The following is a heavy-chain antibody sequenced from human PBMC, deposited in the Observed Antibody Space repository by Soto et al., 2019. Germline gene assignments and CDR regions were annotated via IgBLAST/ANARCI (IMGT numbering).Heavy chain of an antibody. V-gene: IGHV3-23*01. CDR3: AKHRWDNYYHTRGRNDMDV. J-gene: IGHJ6*02. D-gene: IGHD3-22*01. Sequence: EVQLLESGGGLVQPGESLRLSCAASEFTFRPYAMSWVRQAPGRGLEWVSGISAGGDNTYYADSVKGRFTISRDISANTLYLQMNGLRAEDTAVYYCAKHRWDNYYHTRGRNDMDVWGQGTTVTVSS. CDR2: ISAGGDNT. CDR1: EFTFRPYA.